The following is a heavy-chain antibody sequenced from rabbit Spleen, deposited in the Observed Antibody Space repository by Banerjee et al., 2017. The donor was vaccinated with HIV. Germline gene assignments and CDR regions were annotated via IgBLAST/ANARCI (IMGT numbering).Heavy chain of an antibody. D-gene: IGHD8-1*01. Sequence: QSLEESGGDLVKPGASLTLTCSASGIDFNDNVYMCWVRQAPGRGLEWIACIAAGSGRFTYYASWAKGRFTISKTSSTPVTLQMTSLTAADTATYFCARDTASSFSSYGMDLWGPGTLVTVS. V-gene: IGHV1S40*01. CDR1: GIDFNDNVY. CDR2: IAAGSGRFT. CDR3: ARDTASSFSSYGMDL. J-gene: IGHJ6*01.